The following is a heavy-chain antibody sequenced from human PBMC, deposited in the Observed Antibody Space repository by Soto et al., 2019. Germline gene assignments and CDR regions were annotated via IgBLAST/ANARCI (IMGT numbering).Heavy chain of an antibody. J-gene: IGHJ6*02. CDR2: IIPSFDTA. Sequence: QVQLVQSGAEVKKPGSSVKVSCKASGGTFSSYAISWVRQAPGQGLEWMGGIIPSFDTADYAQKFQGRVTITADESTNTAYMELSSLRSEDTAVYYCARHSSGVPGYYYGMDVWGQGTTVTVSS. V-gene: IGHV1-69*12. D-gene: IGHD3-22*01. CDR3: ARHSSGVPGYYYGMDV. CDR1: GGTFSSYA.